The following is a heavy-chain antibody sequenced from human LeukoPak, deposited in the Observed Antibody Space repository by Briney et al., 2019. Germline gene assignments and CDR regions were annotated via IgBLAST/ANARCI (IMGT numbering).Heavy chain of an antibody. V-gene: IGHV3-7*01. CDR1: GFTFSSYW. Sequence: GGSLRLSCAASGFTFSSYWMIWVRQAPGKGLEWVANIKQDGSEKYYVDSVKGRFTIPRDNAKNSLYLQMNSLRAEDTAMYHCARGYCTSTSCYGNYFDPWGQGTLVTVSS. CDR3: ARGYCTSTSCYGNYFDP. D-gene: IGHD2-2*01. CDR2: IKQDGSEK. J-gene: IGHJ5*02.